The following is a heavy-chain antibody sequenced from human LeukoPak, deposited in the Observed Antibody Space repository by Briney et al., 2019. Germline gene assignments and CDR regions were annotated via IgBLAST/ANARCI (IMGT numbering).Heavy chain of an antibody. V-gene: IGHV4-4*07. CDR1: NGSMRGYY. D-gene: IGHD2-21*01. CDR2: LFDTRKT. CDR3: ARGFQGVYDY. Sequence: PSETLSLTCTVSNGSMRGYYWTWIRKPAGKGLEWVGRLFDTRKTYYNPSLTNRVTMSIDMSRNQFSLRMTSVTAADTAVYYCARGFQGVYDYWGQGALVIVSS. J-gene: IGHJ4*02.